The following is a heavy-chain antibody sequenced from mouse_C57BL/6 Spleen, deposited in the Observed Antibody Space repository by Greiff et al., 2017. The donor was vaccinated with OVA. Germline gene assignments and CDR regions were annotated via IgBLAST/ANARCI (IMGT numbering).Heavy chain of an antibody. J-gene: IGHJ4*01. CDR3: ARSPDAMDY. CDR2: ISSGGSYT. V-gene: IGHV5-6*01. Sequence: EVQLVESGGDLVKPGGSLKLSCAASGFTFSSYGMSWVRQTPDKRLEWVATISSGGSYTYYPDSVKGRFAISRDNAKNTLYLQMSSLKSEDTAMYYCARSPDAMDYWGQGTSVTVSS. CDR1: GFTFSSYG.